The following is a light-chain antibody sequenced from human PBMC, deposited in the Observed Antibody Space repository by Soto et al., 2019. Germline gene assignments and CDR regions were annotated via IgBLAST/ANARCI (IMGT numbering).Light chain of an antibody. Sequence: DIQMTQSPSSLSVSVGDRVTITCRASQSITNYLNWYQQKPGKAPKLLVYAASSLQSGVPSRFSANGSGTDFTLTISTLQPEDFATYYCQQSDSYPYTFGQGTKPEIK. V-gene: IGKV1-39*01. CDR2: AAS. CDR1: QSITNY. CDR3: QQSDSYPYT. J-gene: IGKJ2*01.